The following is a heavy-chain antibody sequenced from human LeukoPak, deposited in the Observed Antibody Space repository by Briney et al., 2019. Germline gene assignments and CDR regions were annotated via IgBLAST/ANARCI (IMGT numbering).Heavy chain of an antibody. J-gene: IGHJ4*02. CDR1: GGSISSSSYY. CDR2: IYYSGST. Sequence: SETLSLTCTVSGGSISSSSYYWGWIRQPPGKGLEWIGYIYYSGSTYYNPSLKSRVTISVDTSKNQFSLKLSSVTAADTAVYYCARVPPSGYPVDYWGQGTLVTVSS. D-gene: IGHD3-3*01. V-gene: IGHV4-39*01. CDR3: ARVPPSGYPVDY.